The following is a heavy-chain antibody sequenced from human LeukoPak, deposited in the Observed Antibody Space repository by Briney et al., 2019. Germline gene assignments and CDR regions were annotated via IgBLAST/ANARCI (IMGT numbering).Heavy chain of an antibody. D-gene: IGHD1-26*01. CDR2: ISGGGAAS. CDR1: GFTFNIYA. CDR3: ARDVGATPQAGY. J-gene: IGHJ4*02. Sequence: PGGSLRLSCVASGFTFNIYAMNWVRQAPGKGLEWVSAISGGGAASYYADSVRGRFTVSRDNSKNTLFLQINSLRGDDTAVYYCARDVGATPQAGYWGQGTLVTVSS. V-gene: IGHV3-23*01.